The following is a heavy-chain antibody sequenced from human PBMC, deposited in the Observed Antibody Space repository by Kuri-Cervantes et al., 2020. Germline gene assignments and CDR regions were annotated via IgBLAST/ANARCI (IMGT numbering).Heavy chain of an antibody. CDR1: GFTFSSYS. D-gene: IGHD2-21*02. CDR3: ARTPWVVVTAPYYFDY. V-gene: IGHV3-48*02. CDR2: ISSSSSTI. Sequence: GGSLRLSCAASGFTFSSYSMNWVRQAPGKGLEWVSYISSSSSTIYYADSVKGRFTISRDNAKNSLYLQMNSLRDEDTAVYYCARTPWVVVTAPYYFDYWGQGTLVTVSS. J-gene: IGHJ4*02.